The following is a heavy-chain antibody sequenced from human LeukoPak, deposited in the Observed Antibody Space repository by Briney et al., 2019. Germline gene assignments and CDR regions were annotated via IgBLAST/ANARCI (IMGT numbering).Heavy chain of an antibody. CDR1: GFTFSSHS. CDR2: VNSDGSDT. CDR3: AKDHSSGWYIIDY. Sequence: GGSLRLSCAASGFTFSSHSMYWVRQAPGKGLVWVSRVNSDGSDTRYADSVKGRFTISRDNSKNTLYLQMNSLRAEDTAVYYCAKDHSSGWYIIDYWGQGTLVTVSS. D-gene: IGHD6-19*01. V-gene: IGHV3-74*01. J-gene: IGHJ4*02.